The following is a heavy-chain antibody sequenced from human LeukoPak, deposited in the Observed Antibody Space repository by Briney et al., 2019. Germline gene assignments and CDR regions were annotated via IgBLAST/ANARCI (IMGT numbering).Heavy chain of an antibody. CDR1: GYTFTSYD. V-gene: IGHV1-8*01. J-gene: IGHJ6*02. Sequence: ASVKVSCKASGYTFTSYDINWVRQATGQGLEWMGWMNPNSGNTGYAQKFQGRVTMTRNTSISIAYMELSSLRSEDTAVYYCAIEALRATTVAARYYYGMDVWGQGTTVTVSS. D-gene: IGHD1-26*01. CDR2: MNPNSGNT. CDR3: AIEALRATTVAARYYYGMDV.